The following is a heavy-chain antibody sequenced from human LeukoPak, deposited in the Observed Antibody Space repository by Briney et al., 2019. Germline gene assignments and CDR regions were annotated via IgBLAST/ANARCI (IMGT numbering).Heavy chain of an antibody. Sequence: GGSLRLSCTASGFTFTTYGMRWVRQAPGKGLEWVAVVAGDGTNTYYADSVTGRFTISRDNSKNTLYLQMDSLRAEDTAMYYCAKGSRYHYCYGLYVWGRRPTVPVS. CDR1: GFTFTTYG. V-gene: IGHV3-30*18. CDR3: AKGSRYHYCYGLYV. CDR2: VAGDGTNT. J-gene: IGHJ6*01. D-gene: IGHD6-13*01.